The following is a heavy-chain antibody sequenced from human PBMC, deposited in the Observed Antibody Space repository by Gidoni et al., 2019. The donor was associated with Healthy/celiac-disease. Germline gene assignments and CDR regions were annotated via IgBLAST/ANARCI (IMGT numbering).Heavy chain of an antibody. V-gene: IGHV4-39*07. J-gene: IGHJ4*02. Sequence: STYYNPSLKSRVTISVDTSKNQFSLKLSSVTAADTAVYYCARDGGGEHQYESWGQGTLVTVSS. D-gene: IGHD3-16*01. CDR2: ST. CDR3: ARDGGGEHQYES.